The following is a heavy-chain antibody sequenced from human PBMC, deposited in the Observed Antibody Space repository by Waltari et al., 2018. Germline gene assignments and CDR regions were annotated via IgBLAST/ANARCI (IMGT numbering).Heavy chain of an antibody. J-gene: IGHJ4*02. V-gene: IGHV3-7*01. Sequence: EAQLVESGGGLVQPGGSLRLSCAASGFTFGTYWMHWGRQAPGKGLVWVASINEDGSEKQYVDSVKGRFTISRDNAKNSLYLQMNSLRADDTAVYYCARDSTRRFDYWGQGTLVTVSS. D-gene: IGHD6-6*01. CDR2: INEDGSEK. CDR3: ARDSTRRFDY. CDR1: GFTFGTYW.